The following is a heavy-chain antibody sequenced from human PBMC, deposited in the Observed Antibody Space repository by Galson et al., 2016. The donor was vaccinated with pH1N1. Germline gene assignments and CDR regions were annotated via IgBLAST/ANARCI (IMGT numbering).Heavy chain of an antibody. J-gene: IGHJ5*02. CDR1: GYSFTAFW. D-gene: IGHD3-10*01. CDR3: ALSPIGTRRKWFAP. CDR2: IYPGDSDT. V-gene: IGHV5-51*06. Sequence: QSGAEVKKPGESLKISCKGSGYSFTAFWIAWVRQTPGKGLEWMGIIYPGDSDTRYSPSFQGQVTISVDKSITTAYLPWSSLKASDTAIYHCALSPIGTRRKWFAPLGQGSLVIVSS.